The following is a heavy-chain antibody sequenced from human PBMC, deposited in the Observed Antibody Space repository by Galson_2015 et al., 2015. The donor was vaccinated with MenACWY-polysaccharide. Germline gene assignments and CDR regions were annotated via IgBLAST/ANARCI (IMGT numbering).Heavy chain of an antibody. D-gene: IGHD2-15*01. CDR3: ARDGSYSGQFDY. CDR2: ICINTGNP. Sequence: SLKLSCKASGYTFRSYALNWVRQAPGQGLEWMGVICINTGNPTYAEGVTGRFAFSLDNSVSTAYLQMTSLEAEDTAVYYCARDGSYSGQFDYWGLGTLVTVSS. CDR1: GYTFRSYA. J-gene: IGHJ4*02. V-gene: IGHV7-4-1*02.